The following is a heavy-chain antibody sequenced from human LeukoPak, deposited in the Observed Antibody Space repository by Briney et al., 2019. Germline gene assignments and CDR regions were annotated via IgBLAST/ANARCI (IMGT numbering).Heavy chain of an antibody. CDR1: GFTFSSYS. CDR3: ARDRAAAAPGVVHYGMDV. V-gene: IGHV3-21*01. D-gene: IGHD6-13*01. J-gene: IGHJ6*02. CDR2: ISSSSSYI. Sequence: GGSLRLSCAASGFTFSSYSMNWVRQAPGKGLEWVSSISSSSSYIYYTDSVKGRFTISRDNAKNSLYLQMNSLRAEDTAVYYCARDRAAAAPGVVHYGMDVWGQGTTVTVSS.